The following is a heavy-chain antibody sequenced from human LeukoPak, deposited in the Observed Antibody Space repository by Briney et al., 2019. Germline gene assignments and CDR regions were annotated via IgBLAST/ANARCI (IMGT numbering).Heavy chain of an antibody. D-gene: IGHD6-19*01. J-gene: IGHJ4*02. CDR1: GYTFTSYW. CDR3: ARLGGSGWLDY. V-gene: IGHV5-51*01. Sequence: ASVKVSCKASGYTFTSYWIGWVRQMPGKGLEWMGIIYPGDSDTRYSPSFQGQVTISADKSISTAYLQWSSLKASDTAMYYCARLGGSGWLDYWGQGTLVTVSS. CDR2: IYPGDSDT.